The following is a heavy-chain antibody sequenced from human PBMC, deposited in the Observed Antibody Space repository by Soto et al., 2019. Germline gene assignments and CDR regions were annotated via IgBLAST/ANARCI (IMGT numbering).Heavy chain of an antibody. CDR1: SGSISSSNW. V-gene: IGHV4-4*02. CDR2: IYHSGST. CDR3: ASRTGTDDYVYYYYYMDV. D-gene: IGHD1-7*01. Sequence: SETLSLTCAVSSGSISSSNWWSWVRPPPGKGLEWIGEIYHSGSTNYNPSLKSRVTISVDKSKNQFSLKLSSVTAADTAVYYCASRTGTDDYVYYYYYMDVWGKGTTVTVSS. J-gene: IGHJ6*03.